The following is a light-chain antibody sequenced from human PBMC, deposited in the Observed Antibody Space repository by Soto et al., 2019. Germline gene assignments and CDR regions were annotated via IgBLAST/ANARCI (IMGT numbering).Light chain of an antibody. CDR3: SSYTSLNTVI. J-gene: IGLJ2*01. V-gene: IGLV2-14*01. CDR2: GVT. CDR1: SNDIGDSNF. Sequence: QAVVTQPTSVSGSPGQSISISCTGTSNDIGDSNFVSWYRQYPGGTPRLLLYGVTYRPSDVSTRFSGSKSGNTASLTISGLQADDEADYYCSSYTSLNTVIFGGGTKVTVL.